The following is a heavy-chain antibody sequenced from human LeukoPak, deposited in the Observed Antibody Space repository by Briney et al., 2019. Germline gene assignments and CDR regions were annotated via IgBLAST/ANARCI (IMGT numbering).Heavy chain of an antibody. J-gene: IGHJ4*02. CDR3: ASPGGSYGYYFDY. CDR1: GFTFSSYS. D-gene: IGHD1-26*01. CDR2: SSSSSSYI. V-gene: IGHV3-21*01. Sequence: GGSLRLSCAASGFTFSSYSMNWVRQAPGKGLEWVSSSSSSSSYIYYADSVKGRFTISRDNAKNSLYLQMNSLRAEDTAVYYCASPGGSYGYYFDYWGQGTLVTVSS.